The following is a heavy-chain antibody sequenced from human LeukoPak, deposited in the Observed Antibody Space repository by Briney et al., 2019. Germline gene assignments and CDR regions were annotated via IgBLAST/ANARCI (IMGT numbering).Heavy chain of an antibody. CDR1: GFTFSDYW. J-gene: IGHJ4*02. Sequence: GGSLRLSCTASGFTFSDYWMTWVRQAPGKGPEWVANIKQDGSQRYYVDSVRGRYTISRDNAKNSLFLQMNGLRAEDTAVYYCARRGGSSSRRSPIDYWGQGTLVTVSS. D-gene: IGHD6-6*01. V-gene: IGHV3-7*01. CDR2: IKQDGSQR. CDR3: ARRGGSSSRRSPIDY.